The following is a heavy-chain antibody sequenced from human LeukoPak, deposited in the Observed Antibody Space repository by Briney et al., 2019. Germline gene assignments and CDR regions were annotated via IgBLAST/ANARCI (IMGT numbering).Heavy chain of an antibody. CDR3: ARLDSAGYSSGWYGMDV. CDR1: GYSFNSHW. D-gene: IGHD6-19*01. J-gene: IGHJ6*02. Sequence: GESLKISCKGSGYSFNSHWIGWVRQMPGKGLEWRGIIYPGDSDTRYSPSFQGQVTISADKSISTAYLQWSSLKASDTAMYYCARLDSAGYSSGWYGMDVWGQGTTVTVSS. CDR2: IYPGDSDT. V-gene: IGHV5-51*01.